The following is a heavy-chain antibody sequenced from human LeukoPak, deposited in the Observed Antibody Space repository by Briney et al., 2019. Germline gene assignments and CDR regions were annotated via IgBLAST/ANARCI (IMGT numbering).Heavy chain of an antibody. CDR1: GFTFSSYW. V-gene: IGHV3-74*01. J-gene: IGHJ4*02. CDR3: VSWVGKYYRRSDYYLGPANS. CDR2: INSDGSST. D-gene: IGHD3-3*01. Sequence: GGSLRLSCAASGFTFSSYWMHWVRQAPGKGLVWVSRINSDGSSTSYADSVKGRFTISRDDAKNSLYLQMNSLRVEDTAVYYCVSWVGKYYRRSDYYLGPANSWGQGTLVTVSS.